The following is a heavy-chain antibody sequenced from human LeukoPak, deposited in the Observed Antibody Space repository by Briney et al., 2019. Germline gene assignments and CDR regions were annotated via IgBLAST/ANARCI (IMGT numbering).Heavy chain of an antibody. CDR2: INPNSGGT. CDR3: ERDEAEWEYYFDY. D-gene: IGHD1-26*01. V-gene: IGHV1-2*02. J-gene: IGHJ4*02. CDR1: GYTFTGYY. Sequence: GASVKVSCKASGYTFTGYYMHWVRQAPARGLEWMGWINPNSGGTHYAQTFQGRVTMTRDTAISTAYMELSRLRSDDTAVYYCERDEAEWEYYFDYWGQGTLVTVSS.